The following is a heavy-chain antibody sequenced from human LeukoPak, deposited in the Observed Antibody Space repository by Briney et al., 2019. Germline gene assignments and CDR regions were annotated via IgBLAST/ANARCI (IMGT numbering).Heavy chain of an antibody. J-gene: IGHJ4*02. CDR3: ARGGGWDQLLCHY. CDR2: IKQDGSET. Sequence: GGSLRLSCAASGFTFSSYWMSWVRQAPGKGLEWVANIKQDGSETHYVDSVKGRLSISRDNAKNSLYLQINSLRAEDTAVYYCARGGGWDQLLCHYWGQGTLVTVSS. D-gene: IGHD2-2*01. V-gene: IGHV3-7*01. CDR1: GFTFSSYW.